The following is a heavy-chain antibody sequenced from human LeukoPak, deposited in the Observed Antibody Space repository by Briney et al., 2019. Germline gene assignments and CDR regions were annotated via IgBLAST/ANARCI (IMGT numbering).Heavy chain of an antibody. D-gene: IGHD1-26*01. Sequence: GGSLRLSCAISGFTVSSNYMSWVRQAPGKGLEWVSGISGSGGSTYYADSVKGRFTISRDNSKNTLYLQMNSLRAEDTAVYYCAKDVVSYSGSPNPIYDYWGQGTLVTGSS. CDR2: ISGSGGST. V-gene: IGHV3-23*01. CDR3: AKDVVSYSGSPNPIYDY. J-gene: IGHJ4*02. CDR1: GFTVSSNY.